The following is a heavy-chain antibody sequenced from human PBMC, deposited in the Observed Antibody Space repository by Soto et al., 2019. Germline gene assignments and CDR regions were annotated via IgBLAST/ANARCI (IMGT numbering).Heavy chain of an antibody. J-gene: IGHJ6*03. D-gene: IGHD3-10*01. CDR2: ISSSGSTI. Sequence: QVQLVESGGGLVKPGGSLRLSCAASGFTFSDYYMSWIRQAPGKGLEWVSYISSSGSTIYYADSVKGRFTISRDNAKNSLVPQMNSLRAEDTAVYYCASLWFGDQGGEDGNYYYYYMDVWGKGTTVTVSS. CDR1: GFTFSDYY. CDR3: ASLWFGDQGGEDGNYYYYYMDV. V-gene: IGHV3-11*01.